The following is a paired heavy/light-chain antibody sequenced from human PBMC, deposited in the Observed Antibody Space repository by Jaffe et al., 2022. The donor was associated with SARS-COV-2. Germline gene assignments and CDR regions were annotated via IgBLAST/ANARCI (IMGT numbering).Light chain of an antibody. V-gene: IGKV4-1*01. CDR3: QQYYTTPYT. CDR2: WAS. CDR1: QSVLYSSNNKNY. J-gene: IGKJ2*01. Sequence: DIVMTQSPDSLAVSLGERATINCKSSQSVLYSSNNKNYLGWYQHKPGQPPKLLIYWASTRESGVPDRFSGSGSGTDFTLTISSLQAEDVAVYYCQQYYTTPYTFGQGTKLEIK.
Heavy chain of an antibody. Sequence: QVQLVESGGGLVKPGGSLRLSCAASGFTFSDYYMSWIRQAPGKGLEWVSYISGSGTTIYYADSVKGRFTISRDNAQNSLYLQMNSLRAEDTAVYYCARDLFEGDIVMVLAGTPFDPWGQGTLVTVSS. V-gene: IGHV3-11*01. CDR1: GFTFSDYY. D-gene: IGHD2-15*01. CDR3: ARDLFEGDIVMVLAGTPFDP. CDR2: ISGSGTTI. J-gene: IGHJ5*02.